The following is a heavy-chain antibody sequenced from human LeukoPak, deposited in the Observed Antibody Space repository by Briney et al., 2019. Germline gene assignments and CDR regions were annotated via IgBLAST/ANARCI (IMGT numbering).Heavy chain of an antibody. CDR2: TRNKPNSYTT. V-gene: IGHV3-72*01. J-gene: IGHJ2*01. D-gene: IGHD2-21*01. CDR1: GFIVSDHY. Sequence: PGGSLRLSCAASGFIVSDHYMDWVRQAPGKGLEWVGRTRNKPNSYTTEYAASVKGRFTISRDDSKDLVYLQMSSLKTEDTAVYYCARLFNDTYPRYFDLWGRGTLVTVSS. CDR3: ARLFNDTYPRYFDL.